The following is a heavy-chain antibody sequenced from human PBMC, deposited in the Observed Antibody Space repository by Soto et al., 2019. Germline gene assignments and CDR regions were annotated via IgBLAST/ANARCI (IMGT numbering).Heavy chain of an antibody. Sequence: SVKVSCKASGGTFSSYASSWVRQAPGQGLEWMGGIIPIFGTANYAQKFQGRVTITADKSTSTAYMELSSLRSEDTAVYYCARVGGVGYCTNGVCYFDYWGQGTLVTVSS. V-gene: IGHV1-69*06. CDR3: ARVGGVGYCTNGVCYFDY. CDR2: IIPIFGTA. D-gene: IGHD2-8*01. CDR1: GGTFSSYA. J-gene: IGHJ4*02.